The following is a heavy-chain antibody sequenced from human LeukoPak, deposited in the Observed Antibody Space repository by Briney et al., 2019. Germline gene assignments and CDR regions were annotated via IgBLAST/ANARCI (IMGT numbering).Heavy chain of an antibody. V-gene: IGHV4-61*02. D-gene: IGHD2-15*01. CDR2: IYTSGST. J-gene: IGHJ6*03. Sequence: PSETLSLTCTVSGGSISSSSYYWSWIRQPAGKGLEWIGRIYTSGSTNYNPSLKSRVTISVDTSKNQFSLKLSSVTAADTAVYYCARGRYDYYYYMDVWGKGTTVTVSS. CDR1: GGSISSSSYY. CDR3: ARGRYDYYYYMDV.